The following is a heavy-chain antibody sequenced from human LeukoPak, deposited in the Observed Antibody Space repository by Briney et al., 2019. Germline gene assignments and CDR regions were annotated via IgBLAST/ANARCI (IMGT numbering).Heavy chain of an antibody. CDR3: ARERSSGRVDY. D-gene: IGHD6-19*01. Sequence: GGSLRLSCAASGFTFSSSWMSWVRQAPGKGLEWVANIKQDGSEKHYVDSVKGRFTISRDNAKNSLYLQMDSLRAEDPAVYYCARERSSGRVDYWGQGTLVTVSS. CDR1: GFTFSSSW. J-gene: IGHJ4*02. CDR2: IKQDGSEK. V-gene: IGHV3-7*01.